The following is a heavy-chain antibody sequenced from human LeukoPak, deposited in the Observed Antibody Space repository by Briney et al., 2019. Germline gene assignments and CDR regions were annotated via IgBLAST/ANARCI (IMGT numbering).Heavy chain of an antibody. J-gene: IGHJ4*02. D-gene: IGHD5-12*01. Sequence: GVSLRLSCAASGFTFSDYYMSWIRQAPGKGLEWVSYISSSSSYTNYADSVKGRFTISRDNAKNSLYLQMNSLRAEDTAVYYCARRARGYFYYFDYWGQGTLVTVSS. CDR3: ARRARGYFYYFDY. V-gene: IGHV3-11*03. CDR1: GFTFSDYY. CDR2: ISSSSSYT.